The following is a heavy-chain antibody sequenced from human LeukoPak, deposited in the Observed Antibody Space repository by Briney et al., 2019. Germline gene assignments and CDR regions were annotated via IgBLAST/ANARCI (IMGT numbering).Heavy chain of an antibody. CDR3: ARHAGYSSSWYYFDY. J-gene: IGHJ4*02. CDR2: IYTSGST. Sequence: SETLSLTCTVSGGSISSGSYYWSWIRQPAGKGLEWIGRIYTSGSTNYNSSLKSRVTISVDTSKNQFSLKLSSVTAADTAVYYCARHAGYSSSWYYFDYWGQGTLVTVSS. V-gene: IGHV4-61*02. D-gene: IGHD6-13*01. CDR1: GGSISSGSYY.